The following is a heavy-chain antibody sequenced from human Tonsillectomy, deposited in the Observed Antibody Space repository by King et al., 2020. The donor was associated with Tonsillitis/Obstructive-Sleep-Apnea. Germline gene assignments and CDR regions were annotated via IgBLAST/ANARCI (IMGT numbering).Heavy chain of an antibody. CDR2: INHSGST. V-gene: IGHV4-34*01. CDR1: GGSFSGYY. CDR3: ARVNLGDLIDY. J-gene: IGHJ4*02. D-gene: IGHD7-27*01. Sequence: HVQLTQWGAGLLKPSETLSLTCAVYGGSFSGYYWSWIRQPPGKGLEWIGEINHSGSTNYNPSLKSRVTISVDTSKNQFSLKLSSVTAADTAVYYCARVNLGDLIDYWGQGTLVTVSS.